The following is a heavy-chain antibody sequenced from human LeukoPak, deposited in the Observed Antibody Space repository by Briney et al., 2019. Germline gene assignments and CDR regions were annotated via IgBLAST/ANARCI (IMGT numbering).Heavy chain of an antibody. J-gene: IGHJ4*02. CDR2: IKQDGSEK. V-gene: IGHV3-7*04. CDR3: ARAGIMAPDY. D-gene: IGHD3-16*01. CDR1: GSPVSMYW. Sequence: SGGSLRLACAASGSPVSMYWMIWVRQAPGKGLEWVANIKQDGSEKYYVDSVKGRFTISRDNAKNSLYLQMNSLRAEDTSVYYCARAGIMAPDYWGQGTVVTVSS.